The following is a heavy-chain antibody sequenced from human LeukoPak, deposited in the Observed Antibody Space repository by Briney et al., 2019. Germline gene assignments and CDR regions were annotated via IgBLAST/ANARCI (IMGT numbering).Heavy chain of an antibody. CDR3: ARVSSGYYSDYFDY. D-gene: IGHD3-22*01. V-gene: IGHV3-30-3*01. CDR2: ISYDGSNK. CDR1: GFTFSSYA. Sequence: GRSLRLSCAASGFTFSSYAMHWVRQAPGKGLEWVAVISYDGSNKYYADSVKGRFTISRDNSKNTLYLQMNSLRAEDTAVYYCARVSSGYYSDYFDYWGQGTLVTVSS. J-gene: IGHJ4*02.